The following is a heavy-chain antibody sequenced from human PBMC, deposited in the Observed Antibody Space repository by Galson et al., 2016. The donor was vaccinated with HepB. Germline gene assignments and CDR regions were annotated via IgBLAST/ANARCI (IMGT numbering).Heavy chain of an antibody. D-gene: IGHD3-10*01. CDR1: GFTFSTYA. Sequence: SLRLSCAASGFTFSTYAMHWVRQAPGKGLEWVAVISYDGSNKYYADSVKGRFTISRDDSENSLFLQMNSLRAEDTAVYYCARVKRGPSYYGSGTYYHGKWIDPWGQGTLVTVSS. CDR2: ISYDGSNK. J-gene: IGHJ5*02. CDR3: ARVKRGPSYYGSGTYYHGKWIDP. V-gene: IGHV3-30-3*01.